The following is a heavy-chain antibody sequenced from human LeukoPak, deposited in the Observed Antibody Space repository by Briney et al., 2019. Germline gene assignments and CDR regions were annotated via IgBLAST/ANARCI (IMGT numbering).Heavy chain of an antibody. CDR3: ARGGRYMNRGLMGY. J-gene: IGHJ4*02. V-gene: IGHV1-2*02. Sequence: ASVKVSFKASGYTFTSYGINWVRQPPAQGLEWMGWINPNSGGTNYAQKFQGRLTMTRETFFTTAYMELSRLRSDDTGMFYCARGGRYMNRGLMGYWGQGTLVTVSS. CDR2: INPNSGGT. D-gene: IGHD3-10*01. CDR1: GYTFTSYG.